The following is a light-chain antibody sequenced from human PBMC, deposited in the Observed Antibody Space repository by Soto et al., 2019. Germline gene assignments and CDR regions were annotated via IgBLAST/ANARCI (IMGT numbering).Light chain of an antibody. V-gene: IGLV2-8*01. CDR1: SSDVGGYDS. J-gene: IGLJ1*01. CDR3: SSYTSSSTYV. Sequence: QSVLTQPPSASGSPGQSVTISCSGTSSDVGGYDSVSWYQHHPGKVPKLIIFDVDKWPSGVPDRFSGFKSGNTASLTISGLQAEDEADYYCSSYTSSSTYVFGTGTKVTVL. CDR2: DVD.